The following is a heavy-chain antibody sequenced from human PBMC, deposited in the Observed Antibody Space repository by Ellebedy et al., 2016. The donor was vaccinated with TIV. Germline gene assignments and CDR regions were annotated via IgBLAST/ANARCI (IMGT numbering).Heavy chain of an antibody. D-gene: IGHD4-17*01. CDR1: GYTLTELS. CDR2: FDPEDGET. CDR3: AREWDDMDYGDLRKVWFDP. V-gene: IGHV1-24*01. Sequence: ASVKVSXXVSGYTLTELSMHWVRQAPGKGLEWMGGFDPEDGETIYAQKFQGRVTMTEDTSTDTAYMELSSLRSEDTAVYYCAREWDDMDYGDLRKVWFDPWGQGTLVTVSS. J-gene: IGHJ5*02.